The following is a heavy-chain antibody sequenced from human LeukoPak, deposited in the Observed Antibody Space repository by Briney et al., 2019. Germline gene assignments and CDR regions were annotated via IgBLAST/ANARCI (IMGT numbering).Heavy chain of an antibody. Sequence: GGTLRLTCAASGFTFSSYWMSWVRQAPGKGLEWVANIKQDGSEKYYVDSVKGRFTISRDNAKNSLYLQMNSLRAEDTAVYYCARDQQEGVTIFWDYYYYYYMDVWGKGTTGTI. CDR2: IKQDGSEK. J-gene: IGHJ6*03. V-gene: IGHV3-7*01. D-gene: IGHD3-9*01. CDR1: GFTFSSYW. CDR3: ARDQQEGVTIFWDYYYYYYMDV.